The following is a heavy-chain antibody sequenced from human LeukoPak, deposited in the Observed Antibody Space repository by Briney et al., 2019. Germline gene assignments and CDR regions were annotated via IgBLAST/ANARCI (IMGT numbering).Heavy chain of an antibody. CDR1: GFTFSSYW. D-gene: IGHD6-19*01. Sequence: PGGSLRLSCAASGFTFSSYWMHWVRQAPGKGLVWVSRINSDGSSTSYADSVKGRFTISRDNAKNTLYLQMNSLRAEDTAVYYCARGNDSSGCEDYWGQGTLVTVSS. CDR2: INSDGSST. J-gene: IGHJ4*02. V-gene: IGHV3-74*01. CDR3: ARGNDSSGCEDY.